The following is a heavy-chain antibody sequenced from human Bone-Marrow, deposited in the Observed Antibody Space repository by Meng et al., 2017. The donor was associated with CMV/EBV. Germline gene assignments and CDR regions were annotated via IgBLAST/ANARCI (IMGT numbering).Heavy chain of an antibody. Sequence: SGPTLVKPTQALTLTCTFSGFSLSNSGVAVGGIRQPSGKALQWLALIYWSYDKRYRPSLKTRLTISKDTSKNQVVLTMTNMDPVDTATYYCARSIWYRGSYYDWFDPWGQGPLVTVSS. CDR2: IYWSYDK. D-gene: IGHD1-26*01. J-gene: IGHJ5*02. V-gene: IGHV2-5*01. CDR1: GFSLSNSGVA. CDR3: ARSIWYRGSYYDWFDP.